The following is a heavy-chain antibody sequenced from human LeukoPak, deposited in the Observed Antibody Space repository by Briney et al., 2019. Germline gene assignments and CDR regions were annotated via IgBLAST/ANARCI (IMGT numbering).Heavy chain of an antibody. V-gene: IGHV4-34*01. J-gene: IGHJ5*02. D-gene: IGHD3-3*02. CDR2: INHSGST. CDR1: GGSFSGYY. Sequence: SETLSLTCAVYGGSFSGYYWSWIRQPPGKGLEWIGEINHSGSTNYNPSLKSRVTISVDTSKNQFSLKLSSVTAADTAVYYCARSLIAFTSRNYLDPWGRGTLVTVSS. CDR3: ARSLIAFTSRNYLDP.